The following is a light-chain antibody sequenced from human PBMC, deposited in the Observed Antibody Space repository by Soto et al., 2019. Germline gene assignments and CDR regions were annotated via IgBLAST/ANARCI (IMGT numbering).Light chain of an antibody. J-gene: IGKJ5*01. CDR2: GAS. V-gene: IGKV3-20*01. Sequence: IGLTQCPGTLSLSPGERATLSCRASQSVSSSFLAWYQQKVGQAPRLLIYGASSRATGIPDRVSGSGSGTDCTLSISRLEPEDFAVYYCQQYGSSPRTFGQGTRLEIK. CDR3: QQYGSSPRT. CDR1: QSVSSSF.